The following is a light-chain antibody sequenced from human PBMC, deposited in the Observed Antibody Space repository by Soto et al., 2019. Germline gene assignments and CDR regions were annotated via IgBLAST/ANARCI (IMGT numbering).Light chain of an antibody. CDR1: QSVSSNY. V-gene: IGKV3-20*01. CDR2: GAS. CDR3: QQYGSSPTWT. J-gene: IGKJ1*01. Sequence: ESVLTQSPGTLSLSPGERATLSCLASQSVSSNYLAWYQQKPGQAPRLLIYGASTRATGIPDRFSGSGSGTDFTLTISRLEPEDSAVYYCQQYGSSPTWTFGQGTKVE.